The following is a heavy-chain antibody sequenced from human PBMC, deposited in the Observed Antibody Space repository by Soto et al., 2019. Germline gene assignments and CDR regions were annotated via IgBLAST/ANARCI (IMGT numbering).Heavy chain of an antibody. Sequence: GGSLRLSCAASGFTFSDYYMSWIRQAPGKGLEWVSYISSSGSTIYYADSVKGRFTISRDNAKNSLYLQMNSLRAEDTAVYYCASPASELGYCSGGSCHIWFDPWGQGTLVTVSS. CDR3: ASPASELGYCSGGSCHIWFDP. CDR2: ISSSGSTI. D-gene: IGHD2-15*01. V-gene: IGHV3-11*01. CDR1: GFTFSDYY. J-gene: IGHJ5*02.